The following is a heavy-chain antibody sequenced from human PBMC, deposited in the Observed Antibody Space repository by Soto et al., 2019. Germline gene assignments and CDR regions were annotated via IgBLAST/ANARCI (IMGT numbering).Heavy chain of an antibody. CDR2: ISYDGSNK. V-gene: IGHV3-30*18. J-gene: IGHJ4*02. Sequence: GGVLRLSCAASGFTFSSYGMHWVRQAPGKGLEWVAVISYDGSNKYYADSVKGRFTISRDNSKNTLYLQMNSLRAEDTAVYYCAKDPVGLELRYYFDYRGQLTLFTVCS. CDR3: AKDPVGLELRYYFDY. CDR1: GFTFSSYG. D-gene: IGHD1-7*01.